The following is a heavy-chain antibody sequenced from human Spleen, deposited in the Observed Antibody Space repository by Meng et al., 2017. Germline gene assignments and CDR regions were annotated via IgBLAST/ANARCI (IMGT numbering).Heavy chain of an antibody. V-gene: IGHV4-61*08. D-gene: IGHD2-8*01. J-gene: IGHJ4*02. Sequence: QVQLQESGPGLVRPSETLSLTCTVSDNSVRNGDYYWSWIRQPPGKGLEWIGSLSYTGTTNHNPSLKSRVTMSVDTSKNQFSLRLSSVTAADTAVYYCATMVRQRGDFDCWGRGTLVTVSS. CDR2: LSYTGTT. CDR1: DNSVRNGDYY. CDR3: ATMVRQRGDFDC.